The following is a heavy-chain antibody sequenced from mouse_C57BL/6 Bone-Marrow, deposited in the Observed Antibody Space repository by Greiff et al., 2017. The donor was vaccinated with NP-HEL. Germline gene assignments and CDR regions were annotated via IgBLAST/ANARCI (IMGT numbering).Heavy chain of an antibody. J-gene: IGHJ3*01. Sequence: QVTLKESGPGILQSSQTLSLTCSFSGFSLSTSGMGVSWIRQPSGKGLEWLGHIYWDDDKRYNPSLKSRLTISKDTSRNQVFLKITSVDTADTATYYCARREAGAWFAYWGQGTLVTVSA. CDR1: GFSLSTSGMG. V-gene: IGHV8-12*01. D-gene: IGHD1-1*02. CDR2: IYWDDDK. CDR3: ARREAGAWFAY.